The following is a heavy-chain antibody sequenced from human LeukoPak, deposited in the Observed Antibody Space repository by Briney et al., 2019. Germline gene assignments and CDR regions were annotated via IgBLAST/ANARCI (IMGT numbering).Heavy chain of an antibody. CDR3: ARERTFDCSGGSCYPEYFDY. CDR1: GDSISSGSYS. D-gene: IGHD2-15*01. Sequence: SETLSLTCAVSGDSISSGSYSWSWIRQPPGKGLEWIGHIYYSGSTYYNPSLKSRVTISVDTSKNQFSLKLSSVTAADTAVYYCARERTFDCSGGSCYPEYFDYWGQGTLVTVSS. CDR2: IYYSGST. J-gene: IGHJ4*02. V-gene: IGHV4-30-4*07.